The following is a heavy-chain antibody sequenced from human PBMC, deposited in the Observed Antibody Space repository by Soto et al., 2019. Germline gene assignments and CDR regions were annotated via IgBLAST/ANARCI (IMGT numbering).Heavy chain of an antibody. Sequence: GGSLRLSCAASGFTVNTYHVSWVLQAPGKGLEWVAVLFSGGDTKYGDSMKGRVTLSRDNSKNTLYLQMNNLRAEDTAVYYCARSYGATWYFFGYWGQGSMVTVSS. D-gene: IGHD6-13*01. CDR3: ARSYGATWYFFGY. CDR1: GFTVNTYH. J-gene: IGHJ4*02. CDR2: LFSGGDT. V-gene: IGHV3-66*01.